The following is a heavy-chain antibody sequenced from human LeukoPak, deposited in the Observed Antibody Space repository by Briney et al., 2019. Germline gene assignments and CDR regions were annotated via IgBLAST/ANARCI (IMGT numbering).Heavy chain of an antibody. J-gene: IGHJ3*02. Sequence: ASVKVSCKASGYTFTGYYMHWVRQAPGQGLEWMGWINPNSGGTNYAQKFQGRVTMTRDTSISTAYMELSRLRSDDTAVYYCARAGIVGATDAFDIWGQGTMVTVSS. V-gene: IGHV1-2*02. CDR2: INPNSGGT. D-gene: IGHD1-26*01. CDR1: GYTFTGYY. CDR3: ARAGIVGATDAFDI.